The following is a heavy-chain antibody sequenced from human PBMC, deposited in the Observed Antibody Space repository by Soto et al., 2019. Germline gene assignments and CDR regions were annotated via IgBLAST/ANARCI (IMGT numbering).Heavy chain of an antibody. D-gene: IGHD1-1*01. CDR2: IYYSGST. V-gene: IGHV4-59*01. Sequence: SETQSLTCTVSGGSLSSYYLSWIRQPPGNGLEWIGYIYYSGSTNYNPSLKSRVTISVDTSKNQFSLKLSSVTAADTAVYYCARGTVKLGYYYYYMDVWGKGTTVTVSS. CDR3: ARGTVKLGYYYYYMDV. J-gene: IGHJ6*03. CDR1: GGSLSSYY.